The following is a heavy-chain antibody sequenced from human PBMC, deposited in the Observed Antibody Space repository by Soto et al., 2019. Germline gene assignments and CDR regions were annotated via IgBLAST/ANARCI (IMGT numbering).Heavy chain of an antibody. J-gene: IGHJ4*02. Sequence: KPSETLSLTCAVYGGSFSGYYWSWIRQPPGKGLEWIGEINHSGSTNYNPSLKSRVTISVDTSKNQFSLRLSSVTAADTAVYYCARGGGKRYDYWGQGTLVTVSS. CDR3: ARGGGKRYDY. V-gene: IGHV4-34*01. D-gene: IGHD1-26*01. CDR2: INHSGST. CDR1: GGSFSGYY.